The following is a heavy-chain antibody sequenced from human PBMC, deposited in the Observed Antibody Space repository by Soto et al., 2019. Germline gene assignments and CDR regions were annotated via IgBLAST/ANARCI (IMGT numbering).Heavy chain of an antibody. D-gene: IGHD3-22*01. CDR2: VYHTGTT. CDR1: CGPVIGDDLY. V-gene: IGHV4-30-4*01. Sequence: SETLSLACVVSCGPVIGDDLYWSWIRHLPGRGLEWIANVYHTGTTYYNPSLKSRVSMSVDTSQNQFSLILASVTAADTAVYYCARALVTDYNSRDYHYYFAMDVWGQGTSVTVSS. CDR3: ARALVTDYNSRDYHYYFAMDV. J-gene: IGHJ6*02.